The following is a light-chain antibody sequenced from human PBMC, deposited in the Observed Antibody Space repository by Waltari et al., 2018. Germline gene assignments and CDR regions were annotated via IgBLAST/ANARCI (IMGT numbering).Light chain of an antibody. CDR1: KLGDKY. J-gene: IGLJ2*01. Sequence: SYELTQPPSVSVSPGQTASITCSGDKLGDKYVYWYQLKPGQSPVLVIYQDSQRPSGIPGRFSGSNSGNTATLTISGTQAMDEADYYCQAWDSSTVVFGGGTKLTVL. CDR3: QAWDSSTVV. CDR2: QDS. V-gene: IGLV3-1*01.